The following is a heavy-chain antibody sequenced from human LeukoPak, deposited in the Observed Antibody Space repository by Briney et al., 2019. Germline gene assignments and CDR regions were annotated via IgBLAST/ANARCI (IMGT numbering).Heavy chain of an antibody. CDR3: AKARDYYYYYMDV. J-gene: IGHJ6*03. CDR2: ITGTGGST. V-gene: IGHV3-23*01. D-gene: IGHD5-12*01. Sequence: GGSLRLSCAASGFTFSSYAMSWVRQAPGKGLEWVSAITGTGGSTYYADSVKGRFTISRDNSKNTLYLQMNSLRAEDTAVYYCAKARDYYYYYMDVWGKGTTVTVSS. CDR1: GFTFSSYA.